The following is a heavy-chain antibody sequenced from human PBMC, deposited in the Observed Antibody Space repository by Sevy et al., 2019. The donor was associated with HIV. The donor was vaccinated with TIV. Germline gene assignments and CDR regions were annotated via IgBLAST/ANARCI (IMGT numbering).Heavy chain of an antibody. CDR1: GFTFSSYG. D-gene: IGHD5-18*01. V-gene: IGHV3-33*01. CDR2: IWYDGSNK. J-gene: IGHJ6*02. Sequence: GGSLRLSCAASGFTFSSYGMHWVRQAPGKGLEWVAVIWYDGSNKYYADSVKGRFPISRDNSKNTLYLQMNSLRAEDTAVYYCARGLERGYSYGSHYYYYGMDVWGQGTTVTVSS. CDR3: ARGLERGYSYGSHYYYYGMDV.